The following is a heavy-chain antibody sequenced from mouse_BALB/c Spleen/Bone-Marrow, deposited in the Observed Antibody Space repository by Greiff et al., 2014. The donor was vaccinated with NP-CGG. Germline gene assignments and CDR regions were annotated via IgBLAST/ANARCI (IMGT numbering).Heavy chain of an antibody. CDR2: INPYNDGT. D-gene: IGHD2-3*01. J-gene: IGHJ1*01. V-gene: IGHV1-14*01. CDR3: ARFDGYYSLYFDV. Sequence: VQLQQPGSELVQPGASVKMSCKASGYTFTSYIMQWVKQKPGQGLEWIGYINPYNDGTKYNEKFKGKATLTSDKSSSTAYMGLSSLTSEDSAVYYCARFDGYYSLYFDVWGAGTTVTVSS. CDR1: GYTFTSYI.